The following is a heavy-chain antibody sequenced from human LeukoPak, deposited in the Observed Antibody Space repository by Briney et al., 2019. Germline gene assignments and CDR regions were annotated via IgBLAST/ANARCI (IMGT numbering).Heavy chain of an antibody. Sequence: SETLSLTCTVSGGSISGLWCSWIRQPPGKGLEWIGNIYTSGIINYNPSLKSRVTISIDTSKNHFSLTLSSVTATDTAVYYCAIQAQDGTDNWFDPWGPGALVTVSS. D-gene: IGHD1-7*01. CDR2: IYTSGII. V-gene: IGHV4-4*09. CDR3: AIQAQDGTDNWFDP. J-gene: IGHJ5*02. CDR1: GGSISGLW.